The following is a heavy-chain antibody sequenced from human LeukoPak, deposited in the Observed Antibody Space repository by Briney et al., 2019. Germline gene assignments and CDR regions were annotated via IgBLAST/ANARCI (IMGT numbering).Heavy chain of an antibody. CDR3: ASAVEVASVIADY. J-gene: IGHJ4*02. V-gene: IGHV3-66*01. Sequence: PGGSLRLSCAVSGLTVSSNYMNWVRQAPGKGLEWVAVIYSGGGTHYADSVTGRFTISRDNSKNTLSLQMNGLRGEDTAVYFCASAVEVASVIADYWGQGALVTVSS. CDR2: IYSGGGT. D-gene: IGHD2-21*01. CDR1: GLTVSSNY.